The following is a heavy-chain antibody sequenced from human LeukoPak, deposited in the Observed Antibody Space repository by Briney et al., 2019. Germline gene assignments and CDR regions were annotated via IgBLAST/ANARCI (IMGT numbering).Heavy chain of an antibody. CDR2: IYYSGST. Sequence: PSETLSLTCTVSGGSISSYYWSWIRQHPGKGLEWIGYIYYSGSTYYNPSLKSRVTISVDTSKNQFSLKLSSVTAADTAVYYCARDRGSGWSVPYYGMDVWGQGTTVTVSS. CDR1: GGSISSYY. J-gene: IGHJ6*02. CDR3: ARDRGSGWSVPYYGMDV. D-gene: IGHD6-19*01. V-gene: IGHV4-59*06.